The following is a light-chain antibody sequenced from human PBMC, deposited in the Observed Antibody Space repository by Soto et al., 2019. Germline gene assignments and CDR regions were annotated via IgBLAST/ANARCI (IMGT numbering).Light chain of an antibody. V-gene: IGKV1-33*01. CDR3: QQYYNLPIT. CDR2: HAS. CDR1: QDINTY. Sequence: DIQMTQSPSSLSASVGDRVTITCQASQDINTYLNWYQRKPGKAPKLLISHASSLQARDPSRFSGGGSGTYFTFTISSLQPEDIATYYCQQYYNLPITFGQGTRLEIK. J-gene: IGKJ5*01.